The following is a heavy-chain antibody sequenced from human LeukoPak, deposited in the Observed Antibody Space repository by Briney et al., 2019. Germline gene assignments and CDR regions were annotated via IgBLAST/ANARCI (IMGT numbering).Heavy chain of an antibody. CDR3: ARTTEGGYTYGYFYYYYMDV. J-gene: IGHJ6*03. V-gene: IGHV4-38-2*02. CDR1: GYSISSGYY. D-gene: IGHD5-18*01. Sequence: SETLSLTCTVSGYSISSGYYWGWIRQPPGKGLEWIGSFYHSGSTYYNPSLKSRVTISVDTSKNQFSLKLTSVTAADTAVYYCARTTEGGYTYGYFYYYYMDVWGKGTTVTISS. CDR2: FYHSGST.